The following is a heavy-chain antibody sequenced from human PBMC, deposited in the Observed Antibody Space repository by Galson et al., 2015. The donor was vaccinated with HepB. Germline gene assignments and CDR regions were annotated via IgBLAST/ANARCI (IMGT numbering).Heavy chain of an antibody. J-gene: IGHJ4*02. D-gene: IGHD3-16*01. V-gene: IGHV3-30-3*01. Sequence: SLRLSCAASGFTFSSFSMHWVRQAPGKGLEWVAVISYDGSNKYYTDSVKGRFTISRDNSKNTLYLQMNSLRAEDTAVYYCARLNSHDYVWGSLFSPPDYWGQGTLVTVSS. CDR2: ISYDGSNK. CDR1: GFTFSSFS. CDR3: ARLNSHDYVWGSLFSPPDY.